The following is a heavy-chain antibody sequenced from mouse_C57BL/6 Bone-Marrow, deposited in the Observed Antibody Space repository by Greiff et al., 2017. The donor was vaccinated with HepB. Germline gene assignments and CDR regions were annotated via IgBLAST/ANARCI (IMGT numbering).Heavy chain of an antibody. V-gene: IGHV7-1*01. Sequence: EVKVVESGGGLVQSGRSLRLSCATSGFTFSDFYMEWVRQAPGKGLEWIAASRNKANDYTTEYSASVKGRFIVSRDTSQSILYLQMNALRADDNAIYYCARDAAEWGQGTSVTVSS. CDR3: ARDAAE. CDR1: GFTFSDFY. CDR2: SRNKANDYTT. J-gene: IGHJ4*01.